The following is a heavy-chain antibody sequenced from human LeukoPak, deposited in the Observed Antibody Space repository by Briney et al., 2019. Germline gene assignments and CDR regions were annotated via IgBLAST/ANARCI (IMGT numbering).Heavy chain of an antibody. CDR3: CSGVSEYFQH. J-gene: IGHJ1*01. D-gene: IGHD2-15*01. CDR2: ISAYNGNT. CDR1: GYTFTSNG. V-gene: IGHV1-18*01. Sequence: GVAVNVTHMGSGYTFTSNGNSGVRQAPAQGLEWMGLISAYNGNTNYAQQLQGRVTMTTDTSTSTDSMELRSLRSDDTAVYYCCSGVSEYFQHWGEVKMVAVSS.